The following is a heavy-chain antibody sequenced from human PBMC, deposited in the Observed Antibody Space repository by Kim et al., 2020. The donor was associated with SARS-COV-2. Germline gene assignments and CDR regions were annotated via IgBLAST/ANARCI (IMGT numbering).Heavy chain of an antibody. Sequence: GGSLRLSCAASGFTVSRNYMSWVRQAPGKGLEWVSVIYSGGSTYYADSVKGRFTISRDNSKNTLYLQMNSLRAEDTAVYYCAIKINYYDSSGYYIGWGQGTLVTVSS. CDR1: GFTVSRNY. D-gene: IGHD3-22*01. J-gene: IGHJ4*02. CDR3: AIKINYYDSSGYYIG. V-gene: IGHV3-53*01. CDR2: IYSGGST.